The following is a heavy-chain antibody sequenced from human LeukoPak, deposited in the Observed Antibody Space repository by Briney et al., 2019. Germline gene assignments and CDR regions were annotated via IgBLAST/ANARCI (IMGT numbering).Heavy chain of an antibody. CDR3: AREVAVAGSAIEEIDY. D-gene: IGHD6-19*01. J-gene: IGHJ4*02. CDR1: GGTFSSYA. CDR2: IIPILGIA. V-gene: IGHV1-69*04. Sequence: SVKVSCTASGGTFSSYAISWVRQAPGQGLEWMGRIIPILGIANYAQKFQGRVTITADKSTSTAYMELSSLRSEDTAVYYCAREVAVAGSAIEEIDYWGQGTLVTVSS.